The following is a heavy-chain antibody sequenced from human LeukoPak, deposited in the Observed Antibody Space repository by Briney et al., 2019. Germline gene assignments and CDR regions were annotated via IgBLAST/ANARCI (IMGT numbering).Heavy chain of an antibody. CDR1: GLTYCNYA. CDR3: AKGWDTTGYFVFQY. V-gene: IGHV3-23*01. Sequence: QLGGSLRLFCAPSGLTYCNYAMRCVPDARGKGLECVSGISGSGTSTYYADSVKGRSTISRDNSKNTLSLQMNSLRAEDTALYCGAKGWDTTGYFVFQYWGQGTLVTVSS. CDR2: ISGSGTST. J-gene: IGHJ1*01. D-gene: IGHD3-22*01.